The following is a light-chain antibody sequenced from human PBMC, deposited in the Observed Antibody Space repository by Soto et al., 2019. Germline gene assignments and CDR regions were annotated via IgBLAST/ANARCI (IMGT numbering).Light chain of an antibody. Sequence: QSVLTQPPSVSGAPGQRVTISCTGSSSNIGAGYDVHWYQQLPGTAPKLLIYGNSNRPSGVPDRFSGSKSGTSASLAITGLRAEDEADYYCQSYDSSLSGSRDVVFGGGTQLTVL. CDR3: QSYDSSLSGSRDVV. V-gene: IGLV1-40*01. CDR1: SSNIGAGYD. CDR2: GNS. J-gene: IGLJ2*01.